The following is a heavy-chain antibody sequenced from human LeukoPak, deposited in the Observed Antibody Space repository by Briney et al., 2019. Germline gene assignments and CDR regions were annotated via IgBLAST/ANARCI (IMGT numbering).Heavy chain of an antibody. CDR1: GGTFSSYA. CDR2: IIPIFGTA. J-gene: IGHJ4*02. Sequence: SVKVSCKASGGTFSSYAISWVRQAPGQGLEWMGGIIPIFGTANYAQKFQGRVTITADESTSTAYMELSRLRSDDTAVYYCARELGSSSWYDYWGQGTLVTVSS. D-gene: IGHD6-13*01. CDR3: ARELGSSSWYDY. V-gene: IGHV1-69*13.